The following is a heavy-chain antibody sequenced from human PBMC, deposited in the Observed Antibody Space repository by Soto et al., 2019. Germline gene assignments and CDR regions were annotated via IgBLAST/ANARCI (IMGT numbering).Heavy chain of an antibody. V-gene: IGHV4-34*01. J-gene: IGHJ6*02. CDR1: GGSFSGYY. D-gene: IGHD4-17*01. Sequence: SETLSLTCAVYGGSFSGYYRSWIRQPPGKGLEWIGEINHSGSTNYNPSLKSRVTISVDTSKNQFSLKLSSVTAADTAVYYCARGAPGTTVTGIDYYYYYGMDVWGQGTTVTVSS. CDR2: INHSGST. CDR3: ARGAPGTTVTGIDYYYYYGMDV.